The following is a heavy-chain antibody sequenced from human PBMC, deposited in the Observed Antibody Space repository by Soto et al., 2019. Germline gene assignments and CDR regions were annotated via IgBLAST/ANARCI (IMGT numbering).Heavy chain of an antibody. Sequence: ASVKVSCKASGYTFTSYAMHWVRQAPGQRLEWMGWINAGNGNTKYSQKFQGRVTITRDTSASTAYMELSSLRSEDTAVYYCARDRVLRYFDWLEQDAFDIWRRGRMVTVSS. J-gene: IGHJ3*02. V-gene: IGHV1-3*01. CDR1: GYTFTSYA. CDR2: INAGNGNT. CDR3: ARDRVLRYFDWLEQDAFDI. D-gene: IGHD3-9*01.